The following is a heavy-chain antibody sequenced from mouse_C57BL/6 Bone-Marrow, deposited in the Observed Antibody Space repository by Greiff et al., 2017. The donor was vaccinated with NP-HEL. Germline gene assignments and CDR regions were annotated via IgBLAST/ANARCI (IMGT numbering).Heavy chain of an antibody. CDR2: IDPSDSYT. D-gene: IGHD4-1*01. J-gene: IGHJ2*01. CDR3: ARLWDGAY. Sequence: VQLQQPGAELVRPGTSVKLSCKASGYTFTSYWMHWVKQRPGQGLEWIGEIDPSDSYTNYNQKFKGKSTLTVDKSSSTAYMQLSSLTSEDSAVYYCARLWDGAYWGQGTTLTVSS. CDR1: GYTFTSYW. V-gene: IGHV1-59*01.